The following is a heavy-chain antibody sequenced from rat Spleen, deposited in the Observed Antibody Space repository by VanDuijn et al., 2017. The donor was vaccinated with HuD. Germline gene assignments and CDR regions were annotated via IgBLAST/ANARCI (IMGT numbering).Heavy chain of an antibody. J-gene: IGHJ2*01. CDR2: MWSDGDT. D-gene: IGHD1-1*01. CDR3: ACLFYYYSGDGDY. V-gene: IGHV2-32*01. CDR1: GFSLTSYH. Sequence: QVQLKESGPGLVQPSQTLSLTCTVSGFSLTSYHVHWVRQPPGKGLEWMGVMWSDGDTSYNSALKSRLSSRRDTSQSLGFLKMSSLQTGDTATYYCACLFYYYSGDGDYWGQGVMVTGSS.